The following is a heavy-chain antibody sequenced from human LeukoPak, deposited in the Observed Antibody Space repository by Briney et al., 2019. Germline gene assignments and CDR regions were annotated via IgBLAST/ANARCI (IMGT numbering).Heavy chain of an antibody. CDR3: AKDLEPQLVGAADY. Sequence: HPGGSLRLPCAASGFTFSSYGMHWVRQAPGKGLEWVAVISYDGSNKYYADSVKGRFTISRDNSKNTLYLQMNSLRAEDTAVYYCAKDLEPQLVGAADYWGQGTLVTVSS. CDR2: ISYDGSNK. J-gene: IGHJ4*02. V-gene: IGHV3-30*18. CDR1: GFTFSSYG. D-gene: IGHD1-26*01.